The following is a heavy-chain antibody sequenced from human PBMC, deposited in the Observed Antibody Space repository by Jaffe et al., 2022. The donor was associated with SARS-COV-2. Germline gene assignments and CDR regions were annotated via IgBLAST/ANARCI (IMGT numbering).Heavy chain of an antibody. D-gene: IGHD3-3*01. J-gene: IGHJ4*02. Sequence: EVQLVESGGGLVQPGGSLRLSCAASGFTFSSYEMNWVRQAPGKGLEWVSYISSSGSTIYYADSVKGRFTISRDNAKNSLYLQMNSLRAEDTAVYYCASGVEYYDFWSGEGFFDYWGQGTLVTVSS. V-gene: IGHV3-48*03. CDR2: ISSSGSTI. CDR1: GFTFSSYE. CDR3: ASGVEYYDFWSGEGFFDY.